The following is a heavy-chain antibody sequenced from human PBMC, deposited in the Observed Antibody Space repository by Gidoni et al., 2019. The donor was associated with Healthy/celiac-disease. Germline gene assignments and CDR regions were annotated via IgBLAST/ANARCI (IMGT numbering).Heavy chain of an antibody. CDR1: GFTFSSYG. CDR2: IWYDGSNK. Sequence: QVQLVESGVGVVQPGRSVRLSCAASGFTFSSYGMHWVRQATGKGLEWVAVIWYDGSNKYYADSVKGRFTIARDNSKNTLYLQMNSLRAEDTAVYYCARDMGYDSSGYLFPLDYWGQGPLVTVSS. CDR3: ARDMGYDSSGYLFPLDY. J-gene: IGHJ4*02. V-gene: IGHV3-33*01. D-gene: IGHD3-22*01.